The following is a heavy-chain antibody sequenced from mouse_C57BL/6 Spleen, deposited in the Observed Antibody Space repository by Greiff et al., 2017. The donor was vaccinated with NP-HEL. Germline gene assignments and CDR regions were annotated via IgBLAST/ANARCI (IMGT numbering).Heavy chain of an antibody. J-gene: IGHJ3*01. CDR3: ATLDSSGYAWFAY. V-gene: IGHV1-69*01. CDR1: GYTFTSYW. D-gene: IGHD3-2*02. CDR2: IDPSDSYT. Sequence: QVQLQQPGAELVKPGASVKLSCKASGYTFTSYWMHWVKQRPGQGLEWIGEIDPSDSYTNYNQKFKGKSTLTVDKSSSTAYMQLSSLTSEDSAVYYCATLDSSGYAWFAYWGQGTLVTVSA.